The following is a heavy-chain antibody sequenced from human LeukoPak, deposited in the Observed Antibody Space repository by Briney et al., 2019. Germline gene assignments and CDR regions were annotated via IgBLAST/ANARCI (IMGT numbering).Heavy chain of an antibody. CDR1: GYTFTGYY. D-gene: IGHD5-18*01. J-gene: IGHJ4*02. Sequence: WASVKVSCKASGYTFTGYYMPWVRQAPGQGLEWMGWITPNSGGTNYAQKFQGRVTMTRDTSISTAYMELSRLRSDDTAVYYCARLPGSGYSYGSHWGQGTLVTVSS. CDR3: ARLPGSGYSYGSH. V-gene: IGHV1-2*02. CDR2: ITPNSGGT.